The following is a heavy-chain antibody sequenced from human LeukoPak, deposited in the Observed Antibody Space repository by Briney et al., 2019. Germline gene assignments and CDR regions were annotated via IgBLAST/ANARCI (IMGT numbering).Heavy chain of an antibody. V-gene: IGHV4-61*02. CDR3: ARARYYDYVWGSYRLSSGFDY. Sequence: SETLSLTCTVSGGSISSGTYYWSWIRQPAGKGLEWIGRIYTSGSTNYNPSLKSRVTISVDTSKNQFSLKLSSVTAADTAVYYCARARYYDYVWGSYRLSSGFDYWGQGTLVTVSS. D-gene: IGHD3-16*02. CDR1: GGSISSGTYY. J-gene: IGHJ4*02. CDR2: IYTSGST.